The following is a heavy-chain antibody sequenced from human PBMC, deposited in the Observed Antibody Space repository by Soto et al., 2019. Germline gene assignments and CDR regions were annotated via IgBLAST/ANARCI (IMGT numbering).Heavy chain of an antibody. Sequence: PSETLSLTCTVSGGSISSYYWSWIRQPPGKGLEWIGYIYYSGSTNYNPSLKSRVTISVDTSKNQFSLKLSSVTAADTAVYYCARGYYGSGSYTLISDYWGPGTLVTVSS. D-gene: IGHD3-10*01. V-gene: IGHV4-59*01. CDR3: ARGYYGSGSYTLISDY. CDR1: GGSISSYY. J-gene: IGHJ4*02. CDR2: IYYSGST.